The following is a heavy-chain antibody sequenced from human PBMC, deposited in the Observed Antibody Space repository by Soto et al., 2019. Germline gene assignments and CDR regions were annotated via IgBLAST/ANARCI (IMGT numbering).Heavy chain of an antibody. J-gene: IGHJ6*02. CDR2: IYWNDDK. CDR3: AHRRITIFGADGMDV. Sequence: QITLKESGPTLVKPTQPLTLTCTFSGFSLSTSGVGVGWIRQPPGKALEWLALIYWNDDKRYSPSLKSRLTITKDTSKNQVVLTMTNMDPVDTATYYCAHRRITIFGADGMDVWGQGTTVTVSS. D-gene: IGHD3-3*01. CDR1: GFSLSTSGVG. V-gene: IGHV2-5*01.